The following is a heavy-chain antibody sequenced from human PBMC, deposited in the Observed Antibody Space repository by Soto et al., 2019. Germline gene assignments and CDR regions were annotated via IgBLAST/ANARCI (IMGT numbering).Heavy chain of an antibody. V-gene: IGHV4-30-2*01. CDR2: IYHSGST. CDR3: AREVDYYDSSGYRGHWFDP. J-gene: IGHJ5*02. Sequence: PSETLSLTCAVSGGSISSCGYSWSWIRQPPVKGLEWIGYIYHSGSTYYNPSLKSRVTISVDRSKNQFSLKLSSVTAADTAVYYCAREVDYYDSSGYRGHWFDPWGQGTLVTVSS. CDR1: GGSISSCGYS. D-gene: IGHD3-22*01.